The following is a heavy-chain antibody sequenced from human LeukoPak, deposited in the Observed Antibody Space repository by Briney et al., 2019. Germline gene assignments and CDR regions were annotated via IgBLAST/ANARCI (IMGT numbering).Heavy chain of an antibody. V-gene: IGHV5-51*01. J-gene: IGHJ4*02. CDR1: GYSFTSYW. CDR2: IYPGDSDT. D-gene: IGHD2-21*02. Sequence: GESLKISCKGSGYSFTSYWIGWVRQMPGKGLEWMGIIYPGDSDTRYSPSFQGQVTISADKSISTAYLQWSSLKASDTAMYYCARVGCGGDCSYSFDYWGQGTLVTVSP. CDR3: ARVGCGGDCSYSFDY.